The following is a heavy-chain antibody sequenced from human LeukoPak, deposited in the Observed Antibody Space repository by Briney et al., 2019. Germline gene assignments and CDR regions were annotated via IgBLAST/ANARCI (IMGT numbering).Heavy chain of an antibody. CDR2: IYHSGST. J-gene: IGHJ4*02. D-gene: IGHD4-23*01. V-gene: IGHV4-38-2*02. CDR1: GYSISSGYY. Sequence: PSETLSLTCTVSGYSISSGYYWGWIRQPPGKGLEWIGSIYHSGSTYYNPSLKSRVTISVDTSKNQFSLKLSSVTAADTAVYYCARDPHDYGGTSHFDYWGQGTLVTVSS. CDR3: ARDPHDYGGTSHFDY.